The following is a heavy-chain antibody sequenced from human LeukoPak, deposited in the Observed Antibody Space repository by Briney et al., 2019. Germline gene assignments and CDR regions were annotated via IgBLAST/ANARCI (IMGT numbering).Heavy chain of an antibody. CDR3: APGLRTPSA. D-gene: IGHD1-1*01. V-gene: IGHV3-23*01. CDR2: ISGNAHST. CDR1: GFTFRTSA. J-gene: IGHJ5*02. Sequence: GGSLRLSCAASGFTFRTSAMSWVCQAPGKGLWWVSSISGNAHSTYYADSVKGRFTISRDNSKNTLYLQMNSLRAEDTAVYYCAPGLRTPSAWGQGALVTVSS.